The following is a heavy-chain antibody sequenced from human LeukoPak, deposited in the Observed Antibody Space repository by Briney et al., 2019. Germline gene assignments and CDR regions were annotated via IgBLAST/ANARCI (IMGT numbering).Heavy chain of an antibody. CDR1: GFTFNSYS. CDR2: ISSSSSHI. V-gene: IGHV3-21*01. CDR3: ARDSFDY. J-gene: IGHJ4*02. Sequence: GGSLRLSCAASGFTFNSYSMNWVRQAPGKGLEWVSSISSSSSHIYYADSVKGRFTISRDNAKNSLYLQMNSLRAEDTAVYYCARDSFDYWGQGTLVTVSS.